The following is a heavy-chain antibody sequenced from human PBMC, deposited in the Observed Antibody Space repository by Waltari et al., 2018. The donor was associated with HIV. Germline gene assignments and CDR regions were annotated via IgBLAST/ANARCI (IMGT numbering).Heavy chain of an antibody. J-gene: IGHJ6*02. D-gene: IGHD3-16*01. CDR3: ARDFWGGYYYGMDV. Sequence: EVQLVESGGGLVKPGGSLRLSCAASGFTFSSDSMNWVRQAPGKGLEGFSSISSSRSYIYYADSVKGRFTIARDNAKNSLYLQMNSLRAEDTAVYYCARDFWGGYYYGMDVWGQGTTVTVSS. CDR2: ISSSRSYI. V-gene: IGHV3-21*01. CDR1: GFTFSSDS.